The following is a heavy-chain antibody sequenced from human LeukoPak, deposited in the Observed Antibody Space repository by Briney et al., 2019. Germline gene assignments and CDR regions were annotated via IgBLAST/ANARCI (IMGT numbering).Heavy chain of an antibody. V-gene: IGHV1-8*01. D-gene: IGHD6-13*01. Sequence: ASVKVSCKASGYTFTSYDINWVRQATGQGLEWMGWMNPNSGNTGYAQKFQGRVTMTRNTSISTAYMELSSLRSEDTAVYYCERGVGSSWTLYNIDYWGQGTLVTVSS. CDR2: MNPNSGNT. J-gene: IGHJ4*02. CDR1: GYTFTSYD. CDR3: ERGVGSSWTLYNIDY.